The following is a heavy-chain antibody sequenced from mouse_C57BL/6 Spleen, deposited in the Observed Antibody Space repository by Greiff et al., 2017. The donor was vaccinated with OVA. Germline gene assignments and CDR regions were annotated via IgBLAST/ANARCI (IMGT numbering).Heavy chain of an antibody. CDR3: ARSLTGAWYFDV. J-gene: IGHJ1*03. Sequence: QVQLQQPGAELVKPGASVKLSCKASGYTFTSYWMHWVKQRPGQGLEWIGMIHPNSGSTNYNEKFKSKATLTVDKSSSTAYMQLSSLTSEDSAVYYCARSLTGAWYFDVWGKGTTVTVSS. V-gene: IGHV1-64*01. CDR2: IHPNSGST. D-gene: IGHD4-1*01. CDR1: GYTFTSYW.